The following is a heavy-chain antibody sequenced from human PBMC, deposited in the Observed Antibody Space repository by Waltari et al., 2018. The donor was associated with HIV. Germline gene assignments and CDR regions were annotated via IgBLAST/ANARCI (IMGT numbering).Heavy chain of an antibody. CDR3: ARHGPYSGTDY. D-gene: IGHD1-26*01. CDR1: GGSISSYY. V-gene: IGHV4-59*08. CDR2: IYYSGST. J-gene: IGHJ4*02. Sequence: QVQLQESGPGLVKPSETLSLTCTVSGGSISSYYWSWIRQPPGKGLEWIGYIYYSGSTNYNPSLKSRVTISVDTSKNQFSLKLSSVTAADTAVYYCARHGPYSGTDYWGQGTLVTVSS.